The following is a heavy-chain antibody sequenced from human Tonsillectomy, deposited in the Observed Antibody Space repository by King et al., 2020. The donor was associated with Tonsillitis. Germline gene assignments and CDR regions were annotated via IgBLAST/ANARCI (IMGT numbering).Heavy chain of an antibody. CDR2: LSGSGAST. CDR3: AKDMYYYDSPHAFDI. V-gene: IGHV3-23*04. J-gene: IGHJ3*02. CDR1: GFTFSSYA. Sequence: VQLVESGGGLVQPGGSLRLSCAASGFTFSSYAMSWVRQAPGKGLKWVSTLSGSGASTYYADSVKGRFTISRDNSKNTLYLQMNSLRAEDTAVYYCAKDMYYYDSPHAFDIWGQGTMVTVSS. D-gene: IGHD3-22*01.